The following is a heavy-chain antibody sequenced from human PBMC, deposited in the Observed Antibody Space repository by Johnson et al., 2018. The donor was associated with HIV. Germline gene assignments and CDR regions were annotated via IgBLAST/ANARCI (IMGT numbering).Heavy chain of an antibody. Sequence: VQLVESGGGLMQPGGSLRLSCVASGFTVSNNFMSWVRQAPWKGLEWVSVIYSGGRTYYTDSVKGRFTISRDTAKNTLYLQMNSLRVEDTAVYYCARDPITPYERGPDAFDIWGQGTMVTVSS. J-gene: IGHJ3*02. D-gene: IGHD2-21*01. V-gene: IGHV3-53*01. CDR3: ARDPITPYERGPDAFDI. CDR2: IYSGGRT. CDR1: GFTVSNNF.